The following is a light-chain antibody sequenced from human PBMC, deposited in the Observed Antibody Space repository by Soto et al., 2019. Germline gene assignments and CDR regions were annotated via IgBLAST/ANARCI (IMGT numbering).Light chain of an antibody. CDR3: QQSFNTPYT. J-gene: IGKJ2*01. Sequence: DIQMTQSPSSLSASVGDRVTITCRASQSVRSYLNWYQQKPGKAPKVLMYGASTLQSGVPSRFSGSGSGTDFTLTINSLQPEDFATYYCQQSFNTPYTFGQGTKLEIK. CDR1: QSVRSY. CDR2: GAS. V-gene: IGKV1-39*01.